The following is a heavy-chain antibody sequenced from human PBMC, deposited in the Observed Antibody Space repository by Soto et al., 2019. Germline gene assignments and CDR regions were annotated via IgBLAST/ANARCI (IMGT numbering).Heavy chain of an antibody. CDR3: ARGLTVDYYDSSGYFLDY. J-gene: IGHJ4*02. CDR2: IYYSGST. V-gene: IGHV4-30-4*01. D-gene: IGHD3-22*01. Sequence: SETLSLTCTVSGGSISSGDYYWSWIRQPPGKGLEWIGYIYYSGSTYYNPSLKSRVTISVDTSKNQFSLKLSSVTAADTAVYYCARGLTVDYYDSSGYFLDYWGQGTLVTVSS. CDR1: GGSISSGDYY.